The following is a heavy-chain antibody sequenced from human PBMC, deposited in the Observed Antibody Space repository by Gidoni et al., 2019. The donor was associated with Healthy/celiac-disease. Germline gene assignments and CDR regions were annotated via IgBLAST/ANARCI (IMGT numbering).Heavy chain of an antibody. CDR2: INAGNGNT. D-gene: IGHD5-18*01. V-gene: IGHV1-3*01. CDR1: GYTFTSYA. Sequence: LVQSGAEVKKPGASVKVSCKASGYTFTSYAMHWVRQAPGQRLEWMGWINAGNGNTKYSQKFQGRVTITRDTSASTAYMELSSLRSEDTAVYYCARAVDTAMATEPYWGQGTLVTVSS. J-gene: IGHJ4*02. CDR3: ARAVDTAMATEPY.